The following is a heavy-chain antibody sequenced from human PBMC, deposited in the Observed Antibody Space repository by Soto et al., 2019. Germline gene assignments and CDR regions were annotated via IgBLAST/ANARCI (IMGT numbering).Heavy chain of an antibody. D-gene: IGHD3-22*01. Sequence: SVKVSCKASGGTFSSYAISCVRQAPGQGLEWMGGIIPIFGTANYAQKFQGRVTITADESTSTAYMELSSLRSEDTAVYYCARAVYYYDSSGYYGAFDIWGQGTMVTVSS. CDR3: ARAVYYYDSSGYYGAFDI. V-gene: IGHV1-69*13. CDR1: GGTFSSYA. J-gene: IGHJ3*02. CDR2: IIPIFGTA.